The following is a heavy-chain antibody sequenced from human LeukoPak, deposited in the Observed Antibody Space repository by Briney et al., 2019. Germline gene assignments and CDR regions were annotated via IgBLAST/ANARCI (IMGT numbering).Heavy chain of an antibody. Sequence: GGSLRLSCAVSGFTFSDYYMSWIRQAPGKGLEWVAFIRYDGSNKYYADSVKGRFTISRDNSKNTLYLQMNSLRAEDTAVYYCAKDHPVAGFAFDIWGQGTMVTVSS. CDR2: IRYDGSNK. D-gene: IGHD6-19*01. CDR1: GFTFSDYY. V-gene: IGHV3-30*02. J-gene: IGHJ3*02. CDR3: AKDHPVAGFAFDI.